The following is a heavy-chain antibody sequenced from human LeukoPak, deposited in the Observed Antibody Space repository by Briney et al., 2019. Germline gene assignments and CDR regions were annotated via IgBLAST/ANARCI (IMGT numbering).Heavy chain of an antibody. CDR1: EDTFNNYA. J-gene: IGHJ5*01. D-gene: IGHD2-2*01. V-gene: IGHV1-69*05. Sequence: ASVEVSCKASEDTFNNYAISWVRQAPGQGLEWMGGVIPIFDTANYAQKFQGRVTMTTDESTSTAYVELRSLTSEDTAIYYCARDLGLRCGGTNCHLDSWGQGTLVTVSS. CDR2: VIPIFDTA. CDR3: ARDLGLRCGGTNCHLDS.